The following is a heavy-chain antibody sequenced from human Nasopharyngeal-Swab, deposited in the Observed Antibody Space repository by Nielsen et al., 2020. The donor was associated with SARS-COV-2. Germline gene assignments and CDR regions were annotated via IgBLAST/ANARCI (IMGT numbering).Heavy chain of an antibody. D-gene: IGHD1-1*01. CDR2: ITGSNGPT. J-gene: IGHJ4*02. CDR1: GFPFSSYA. CDR3: ATSPGG. V-gene: IGHV3-23*01. Sequence: GESLKISCAASGFPFSSYAMSWVRQAPGKGPEWVSSITGSNGPTYYADYVQGRFTISRDNPKNTLYLHMNSLRAEDTAVYYCATSPGGWGQGTLVTVSS.